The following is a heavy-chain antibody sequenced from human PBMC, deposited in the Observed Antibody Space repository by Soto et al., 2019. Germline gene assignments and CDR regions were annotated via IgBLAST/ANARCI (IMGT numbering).Heavy chain of an antibody. CDR3: ARTGGFTIFGDVPSLHYGMGL. CDR1: GYSFTSYW. Sequence: LGESLKISCKGSGYSFTSYWISWVRQMPGKGLEWMGRIDPSDSYTNYSPSFQGHVTISADKSISTAYLQWSSLKASDTAKYFCARTGGFTIFGDVPSLHYGMGLWGQGTTVTVSS. J-gene: IGHJ6*02. CDR2: IDPSDSYT. D-gene: IGHD3-3*02. V-gene: IGHV5-10-1*01.